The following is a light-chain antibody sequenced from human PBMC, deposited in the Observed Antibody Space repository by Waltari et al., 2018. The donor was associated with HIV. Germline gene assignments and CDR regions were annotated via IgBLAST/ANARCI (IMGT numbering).Light chain of an antibody. Sequence: DIQTTQSPSTLSASVGDGVTITCRASQSLGTWLAWYQQKPGKAPKLLIYKASSLEIGVPSRFSGSGSGTEFNLTINSLQPGDFATYYCQQSDTWSFGPGTKVEIK. J-gene: IGKJ1*01. CDR3: QQSDTWS. CDR1: QSLGTW. CDR2: KAS. V-gene: IGKV1-5*03.